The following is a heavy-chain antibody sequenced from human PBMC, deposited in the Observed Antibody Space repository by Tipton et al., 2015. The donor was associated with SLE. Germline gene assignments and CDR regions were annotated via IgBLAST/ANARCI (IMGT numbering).Heavy chain of an antibody. CDR3: ARRRWSDY. V-gene: IGHV4-61*09. J-gene: IGHJ4*02. Sequence: TLSLTCTVSGGSISSGSYYWSWIRQPAGKGLEWIGYIYTSGSTNYNPSLKSRVTISVDTSKNQFSLKLSSVTAADTAVYYCARRRWSDYWGQGTLVTVSS. CDR2: IYTSGST. D-gene: IGHD2-15*01. CDR1: GGSISSGSYY.